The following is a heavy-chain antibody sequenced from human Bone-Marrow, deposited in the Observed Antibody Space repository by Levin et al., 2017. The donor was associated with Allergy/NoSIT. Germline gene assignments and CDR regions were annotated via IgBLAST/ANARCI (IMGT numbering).Heavy chain of an antibody. CDR3: ARDLGSGVLLWFGEGGFDY. V-gene: IGHV3-33*01. CDR1: GFTFSSYG. J-gene: IGHJ4*02. Sequence: AGGSLRLSCAASGFTFSSYGMHWVRQAPGKGLEWVAVIWYDGSNKYYADSVKGRFTISRDNSKNTLYLQMNSLRAEDTAVYYCARDLGSGVLLWFGEGGFDYWGQGTLVTVSS. D-gene: IGHD3-10*01. CDR2: IWYDGSNK.